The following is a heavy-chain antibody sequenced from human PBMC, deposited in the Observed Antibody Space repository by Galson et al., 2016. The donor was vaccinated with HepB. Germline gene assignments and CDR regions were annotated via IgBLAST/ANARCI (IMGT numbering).Heavy chain of an antibody. J-gene: IGHJ5*02. Sequence: SVKVSCKASGGTFSSYAISWVRQAPGQGLEWMGGIIPMFGTANYAQKFQGRVTITRDTSASTAYMELTSLRSEDTAVYYCARYVSNWLDPWGQGTLVTVSS. D-gene: IGHD2-8*01. V-gene: IGHV1-69*05. CDR1: GGTFSSYA. CDR2: IIPMFGTA. CDR3: ARYVSNWLDP.